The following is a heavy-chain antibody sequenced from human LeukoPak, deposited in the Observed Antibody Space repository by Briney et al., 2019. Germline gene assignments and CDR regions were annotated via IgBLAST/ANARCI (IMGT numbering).Heavy chain of an antibody. D-gene: IGHD2-15*01. J-gene: IGHJ5*02. CDR2: IYYSGST. CDR1: GGSISSSSYY. Sequence: SETLSLTCTVSGGSISSSSYYWGWIRQPPGKGLEWIGSIYYSGSTYYNPSLKSRVTISVDTSKNQFSLKLSSVTAADAAVYYCATTYFVDGRFDPWGQGTLVTVSS. V-gene: IGHV4-39*07. CDR3: ATTYFVDGRFDP.